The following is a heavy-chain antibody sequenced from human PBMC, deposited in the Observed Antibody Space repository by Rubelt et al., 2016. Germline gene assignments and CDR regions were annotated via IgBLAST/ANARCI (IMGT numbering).Heavy chain of an antibody. V-gene: IGHV4-59*01. J-gene: IGHJ1*01. CDR3: ASWAPIIVLSAHFQH. CDR1: GGSISSYY. D-gene: IGHD2-8*01. Sequence: GSGPGLVKPSETLSLTCTVSGGSISSYYWSWIRQPPGKGLEWIGYIYYSGSTNYNPSLKSRVTISVDTSKNQFSLKLSSVTAADTAVYYCASWAPIIVLSAHFQHWGQGTLVTVSS. CDR2: IYYSGST.